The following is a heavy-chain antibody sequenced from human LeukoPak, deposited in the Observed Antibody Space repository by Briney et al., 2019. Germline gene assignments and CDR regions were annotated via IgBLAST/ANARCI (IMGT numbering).Heavy chain of an antibody. D-gene: IGHD6-19*01. CDR1: GYTFTRYG. CDR3: ARLGYSSGWYDFDY. CDR2: ISAYNGNT. Sequence: ASVKVSCKASGYTFTRYGISWVRQAPGQGLEWMGWISAYNGNTNYAQKLQGRVTMTTDTSTSTAYMELRSLRSDDTAVYYCARLGYSSGWYDFDYWGQGTLATVSS. J-gene: IGHJ4*02. V-gene: IGHV1-18*01.